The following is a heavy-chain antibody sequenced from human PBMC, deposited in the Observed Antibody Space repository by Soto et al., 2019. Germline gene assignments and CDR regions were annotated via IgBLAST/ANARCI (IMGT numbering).Heavy chain of an antibody. D-gene: IGHD6-19*01. CDR3: ARGKYGSGWLFDY. CDR1: GFTFSSYS. V-gene: IGHV3-21*04. J-gene: IGHJ4*02. CDR2: ISSSSSYI. Sequence: GGSLRLSCAASGFTFSSYSMNWVRQAPGKGLEWVSSISSSSSYIYYADSVKGRFTISRDNSKNTLYLQMNSLRAEDTAVYYCARGKYGSGWLFDYWGQGTLVTVSS.